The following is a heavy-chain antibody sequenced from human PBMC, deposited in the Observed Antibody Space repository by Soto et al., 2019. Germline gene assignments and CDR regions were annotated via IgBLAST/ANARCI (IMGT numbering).Heavy chain of an antibody. Sequence: ASVKVSCKASGYTFTSYYMHWVRQAPGQGFEWMGIINPSGGSTSYAQKFQGRVTMTRDTSTSTVYMELSSLRSEDTAVYYCARGRRAAAGTANAFDIWGQGTMVTVSS. CDR1: GYTFTSYY. V-gene: IGHV1-46*03. J-gene: IGHJ3*02. CDR2: INPSGGST. D-gene: IGHD6-13*01. CDR3: ARGRRAAAGTANAFDI.